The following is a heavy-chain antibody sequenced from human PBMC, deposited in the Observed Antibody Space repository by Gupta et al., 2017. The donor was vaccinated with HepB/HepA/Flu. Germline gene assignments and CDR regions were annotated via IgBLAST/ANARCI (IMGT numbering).Heavy chain of an antibody. D-gene: IGHD3-16*01. CDR2: MNPKSGNT. J-gene: IGHJ4*02. CDR1: GYTFTSYD. V-gene: IGHV1-8*01. CDR3: ARVHDMWGSYFDY. Sequence: QVQLVQSGAEVKKPGASVKVSCKASGYTFTSYDINWVRQATGQGLEWMGWMNPKSGNTGEAQKVQGRVTMTRNTSRSTAYMELSRLRSEDTAVYYCARVHDMWGSYFDYGGQGTLVTVSS.